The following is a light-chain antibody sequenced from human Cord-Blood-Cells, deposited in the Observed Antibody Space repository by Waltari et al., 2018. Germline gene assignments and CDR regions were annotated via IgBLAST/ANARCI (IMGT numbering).Light chain of an antibody. CDR3: AAWDDSLNGWV. J-gene: IGLJ3*02. V-gene: IGLV1-44*01. CDR2: SNK. CDR1: SSNIGSNT. Sequence: QSVLTQPPSASGTPGQRVTISCSGSSSNIGSNTVNWYQQLPGTAPKLLIYSNKPRPSGVPARFSGSKSGTSASLAISGLQSEDEADYYCAAWDDSLNGWVFGGGTKLTVL.